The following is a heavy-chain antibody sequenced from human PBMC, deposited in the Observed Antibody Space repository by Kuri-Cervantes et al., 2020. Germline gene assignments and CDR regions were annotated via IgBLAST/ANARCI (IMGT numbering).Heavy chain of an antibody. CDR1: GYSISSGYY. V-gene: IGHV4-38-2*02. J-gene: IGHJ6*03. D-gene: IGHD4-23*01. CDR3: ARDYGGNSGYYYYMDV. Sequence: SETLSLTCAVSGYSISSGYYWGWIRQPPGKGLEWIGSIYHSGSTYYNPALKSRIAISVDTSKNLFSLNVTSVTAADTAIYYCARDYGGNSGYYYYMDVWGKGTLVTVSS. CDR2: IYHSGST.